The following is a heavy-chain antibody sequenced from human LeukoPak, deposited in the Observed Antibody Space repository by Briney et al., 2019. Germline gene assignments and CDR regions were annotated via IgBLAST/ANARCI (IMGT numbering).Heavy chain of an antibody. CDR2: IIPIFGTA. CDR1: GGTFSSYD. J-gene: IGHJ3*01. D-gene: IGHD1-26*01. Sequence: GSSVKVSCKASGGTFSSYDISWVRQAPGQGLEWMGRIIPIFGTANYAQKFQGRVTITTDESTSTAYMELSSLRSEDTAVYYCASFNSGSDALDVWGQGTMVTLSS. V-gene: IGHV1-69*05. CDR3: ASFNSGSDALDV.